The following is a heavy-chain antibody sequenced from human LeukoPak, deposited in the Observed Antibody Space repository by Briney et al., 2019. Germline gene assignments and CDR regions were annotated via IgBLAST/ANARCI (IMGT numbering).Heavy chain of an antibody. D-gene: IGHD1-26*01. Sequence: GGSLRLSCAASGFTFGSYAMSWVRQAPGKGLEWVSYISSSGNTIYNADSVKGRFTISRDNAKNSLYLQMNSLRAEDTAIYYCARLLSNWFDPWGQGTLVTVSS. CDR1: GFTFGSYA. CDR2: ISSSGNTI. V-gene: IGHV3-48*04. J-gene: IGHJ5*02. CDR3: ARLLSNWFDP.